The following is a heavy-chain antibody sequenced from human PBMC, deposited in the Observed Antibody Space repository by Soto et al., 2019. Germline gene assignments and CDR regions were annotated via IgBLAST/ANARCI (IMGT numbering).Heavy chain of an antibody. J-gene: IGHJ6*02. V-gene: IGHV1-69*01. Sequence: QVQLVQSGAEVKKPGSSVKVSCKASGGTFSSYAISWVRQAPGQGLEWMGGIIPIFGTANYAQKFQGRVTITADESKSTAYMELSRLRAEDTAVYYCARGAVVVVAASYYYYYGMDVWGQGTTVTVSS. CDR2: IIPIFGTA. D-gene: IGHD2-15*01. CDR3: ARGAVVVVAASYYYYYGMDV. CDR1: GGTFSSYA.